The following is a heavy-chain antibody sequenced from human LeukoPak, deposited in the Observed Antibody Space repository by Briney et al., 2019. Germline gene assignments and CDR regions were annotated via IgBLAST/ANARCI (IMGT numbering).Heavy chain of an antibody. D-gene: IGHD3-10*01. J-gene: IGHJ5*02. CDR2: IYYSGST. Sequence: SETLSLTCTVSGGSISSYYWSWIRQPPGKGLEWIGYIYYSGSTNYNPSLKSRVTISVDTSKNQFSLKLSSVTAADTPVYYCARHMNYYGSGSYYNDQENWFDPWGQGTLVTVSS. V-gene: IGHV4-59*08. CDR3: ARHMNYYGSGSYYNDQENWFDP. CDR1: GGSISSYY.